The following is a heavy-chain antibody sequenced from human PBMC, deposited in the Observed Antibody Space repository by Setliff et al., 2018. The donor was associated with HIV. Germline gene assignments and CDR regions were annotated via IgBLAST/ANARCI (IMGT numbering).Heavy chain of an antibody. CDR3: ARGKGGLVGPAEFDY. D-gene: IGHD1-26*01. CDR1: GESFSGFY. V-gene: IGHV4-34*01. J-gene: IGHJ4*02. CDR2: IHPSGST. Sequence: PSETLSLTCAVYGESFSGFYWNWIRQPPGKGLEWIGEIHPSGSTRYSPSLDRRVTISRDTSKRQVFLKVPFVDAADTAIYFCARGKGGLVGPAEFDYWGPGTLVTVSS.